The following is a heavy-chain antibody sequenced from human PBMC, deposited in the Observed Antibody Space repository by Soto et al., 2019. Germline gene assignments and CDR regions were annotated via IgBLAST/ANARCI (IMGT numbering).Heavy chain of an antibody. D-gene: IGHD3-22*01. CDR3: ARADESDYYDSSASRLSGVDV. CDR1: GGSISSGDYY. Sequence: SETLSLTCTVSGGSISSGDYYWSWIRQPPGKGLEWIGYIYYSGSTYYNPSLKSRVTISVDTSKNQFSLKLSSVTAADTDVYYCARADESDYYDSSASRLSGVDVWGQGTTVTVSS. J-gene: IGHJ6*02. V-gene: IGHV4-30-4*01. CDR2: IYYSGST.